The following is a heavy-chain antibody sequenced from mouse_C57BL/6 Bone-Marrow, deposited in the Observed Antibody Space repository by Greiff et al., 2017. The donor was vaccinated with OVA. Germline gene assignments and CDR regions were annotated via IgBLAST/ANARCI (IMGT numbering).Heavy chain of an antibody. CDR1: GFTFSSYA. J-gene: IGHJ4*01. CDR2: ISDGGSYT. V-gene: IGHV5-4*03. D-gene: IGHD1-1*01. CDR3: ARAEVYYDGSSPYAMDY. Sequence: EVMLVESGGGLVKPGGSLKLSCAASGFTFSSYAMSWVRQTPEKRLEWVATISDGGSYTYYPDNVKGRFTISRDNAKNNLYLQMSHLKSEDTAMYYCARAEVYYDGSSPYAMDYWGQGTSVTVSS.